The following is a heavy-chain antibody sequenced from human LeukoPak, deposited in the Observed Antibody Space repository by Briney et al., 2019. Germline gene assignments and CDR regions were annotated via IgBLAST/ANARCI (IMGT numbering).Heavy chain of an antibody. D-gene: IGHD3-22*01. Sequence: GGSLRLSCAASGFTVSSNYMTWVRHPPGKGLEWVAVIYSGGSPYNADSVKGRFPISRHNSKNTLYLQMNSLRAEDTAVYYCARDSDSSGYYGTWGQGTLVTVSS. CDR3: ARDSDSSGYYGT. J-gene: IGHJ5*02. CDR1: GFTVSSNY. CDR2: IYSGGSP. V-gene: IGHV3-53*01.